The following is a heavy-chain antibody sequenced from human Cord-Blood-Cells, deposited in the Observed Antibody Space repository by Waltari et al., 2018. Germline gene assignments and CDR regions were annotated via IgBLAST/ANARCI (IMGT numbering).Heavy chain of an antibody. V-gene: IGHV3-23*04. J-gene: IGHJ3*02. CDR3: AKAPLAGVGAFDI. D-gene: IGHD2-15*01. CDR1: GFTFTSYA. CDR2: ISGSGGST. Sequence: EVQLVVSGGGLVQPGGSLRLSCAASGFTFTSYAMSWVRQAPGKGLEWVSVISGSGGSTYYADSVKGRFTISRDNSKNTLYLQMNSLRAEDTAVYYCAKAPLAGVGAFDIWGQGTMVTVSS.